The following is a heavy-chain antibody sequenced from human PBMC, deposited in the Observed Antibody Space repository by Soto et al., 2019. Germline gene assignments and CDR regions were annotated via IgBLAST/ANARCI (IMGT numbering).Heavy chain of an antibody. V-gene: IGHV1-18*01. CDR3: GREGATSRPAKFDY. D-gene: IGHD5-12*01. Sequence: QVQLVQAGAEVKEPGASVKFACKTSGYIFTSYGIRWVRQAPGQGLERVGRISALNGNTNHAQKLQGRVTMTTDKSTSTDYLELRSLGSDDTAVYYCGREGATSRPAKFDYWGQGTLVTVSS. J-gene: IGHJ4*02. CDR2: ISALNGNT. CDR1: GYIFTSYG.